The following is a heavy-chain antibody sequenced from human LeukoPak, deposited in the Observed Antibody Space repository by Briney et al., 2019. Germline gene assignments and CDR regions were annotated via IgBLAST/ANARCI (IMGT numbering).Heavy chain of an antibody. D-gene: IGHD6-13*01. V-gene: IGHV4-59*01. CDR2: IHYSGST. Sequence: SETLSLTCTVSGGSISSYYWSWIRQPPGKGPEWIGYIHYSGSTNYNPSLKSRVTISVDTSKNQFSLKLSSVTAADTAVYYCARVIAAAGPFDYWGRGTLVTVSS. CDR1: GGSISSYY. J-gene: IGHJ4*02. CDR3: ARVIAAAGPFDY.